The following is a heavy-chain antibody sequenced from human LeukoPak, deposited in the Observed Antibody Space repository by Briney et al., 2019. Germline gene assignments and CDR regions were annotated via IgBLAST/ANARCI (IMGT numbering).Heavy chain of an antibody. J-gene: IGHJ4*02. CDR2: INHSGST. Sequence: PSETLSLTCAVYGGSFSGYYWSWIRQPPGKGLEWIGEINHSGSTNYNPSLKSRVTISVDTSKNQFSLKLSSVTAADTAVYYCARERSIMVRRVIYYFDYWGQGTLVTVSS. V-gene: IGHV4-34*01. CDR3: ARERSIMVRRVIYYFDY. D-gene: IGHD3-10*01. CDR1: GGSFSGYY.